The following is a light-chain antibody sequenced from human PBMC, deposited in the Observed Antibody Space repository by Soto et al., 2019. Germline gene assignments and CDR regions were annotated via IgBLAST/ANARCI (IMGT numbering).Light chain of an antibody. CDR3: QQFSSYPLT. J-gene: IGKJ4*01. V-gene: IGKV3-20*01. Sequence: EFVLTQSPGTLSLSPGERVTLSCRASQTVRNNYLAWYQQKPGQAPRLLIYDASSRATGIPDRFSGGGSGTDFTLTISRREPEDFAVYYCQQFSSYPLTFGGGTKVEIK. CDR1: QTVRNNY. CDR2: DAS.